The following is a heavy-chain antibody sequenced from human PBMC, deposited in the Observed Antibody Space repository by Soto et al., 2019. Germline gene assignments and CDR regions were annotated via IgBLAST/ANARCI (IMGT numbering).Heavy chain of an antibody. CDR1: GGSVSSGSYY. D-gene: IGHD4-17*01. J-gene: IGHJ4*02. CDR2: IYYSGST. Sequence: QVQLQESGPGLVKPSETLSLTCTVSGGSVSSGSYYWSWIRQPPGKGLEWIGYIYYSGSTNYNPSLKSRVTISVDTSKNQFSLKLSSVTAADTAVYYCARSYGDHDYWGPGTLVTVSS. V-gene: IGHV4-61*01. CDR3: ARSYGDHDY.